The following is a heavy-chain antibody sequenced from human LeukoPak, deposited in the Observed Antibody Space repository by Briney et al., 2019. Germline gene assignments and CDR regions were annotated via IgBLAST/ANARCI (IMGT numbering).Heavy chain of an antibody. Sequence: SETLSLTCTVSGGSISSYYWSWIRQPAGKGLQWTGRLYTSGSTNYNPSLKSRVTMSVDKSKNQFSLKLSSVTAADTAVYYCARDGSGWYQYYFDYWGQGTLLTVSS. J-gene: IGHJ4*02. CDR2: LYTSGST. CDR3: ARDGSGWYQYYFDY. CDR1: GGSISSYY. V-gene: IGHV4-4*07. D-gene: IGHD6-19*01.